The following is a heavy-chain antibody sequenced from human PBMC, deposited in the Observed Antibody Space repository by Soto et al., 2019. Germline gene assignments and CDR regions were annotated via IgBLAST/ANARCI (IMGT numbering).Heavy chain of an antibody. CDR1: GGTFSSYA. Sequence: SVKVSCKASGGTFSSYAISWVRQAPGQGLEWMGGIIPIFGTANYAQKFQGRVTITAGESTSTAYMELSSLRSEDTAVYYCARDDLELERAPGIYYYGMDVWGQGTTVTVS. D-gene: IGHD1-1*01. J-gene: IGHJ6*02. CDR3: ARDDLELERAPGIYYYGMDV. V-gene: IGHV1-69*13. CDR2: IIPIFGTA.